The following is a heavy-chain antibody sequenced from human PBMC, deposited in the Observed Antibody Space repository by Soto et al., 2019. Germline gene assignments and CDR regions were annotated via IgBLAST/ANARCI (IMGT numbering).Heavy chain of an antibody. CDR3: ARVPRPGIAAAGTRGWFDP. Sequence: ASVSVSCKASGYTFTSYAMHWVRQAPGQRLEWMGWINAGNGNTRYSQKFQGRVTITRDTSASTAYMELSSLRSEDTAVYYCARVPRPGIAAAGTRGWFDPWGQGTLVTVSS. V-gene: IGHV1-3*01. J-gene: IGHJ5*02. CDR2: INAGNGNT. D-gene: IGHD6-13*01. CDR1: GYTFTSYA.